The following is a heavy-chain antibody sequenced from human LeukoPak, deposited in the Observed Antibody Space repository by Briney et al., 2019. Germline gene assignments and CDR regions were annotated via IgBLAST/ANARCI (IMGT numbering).Heavy chain of an antibody. V-gene: IGHV1-58*01. CDR1: GFTFTSSA. CDR3: AASPDYYDSSGYSYYFDY. CDR2: IVVGSGNT. J-gene: IGHJ4*02. D-gene: IGHD3-22*01. Sequence: SVKVSCKASGFTFTSSAVQCVRQARGQRLEWIGWIVVGSGNTNYAQKFQERVTITRDMSTSTAYMELSSLRSEDTAVYYCAASPDYYDSSGYSYYFDYWGQGTLVTVSP.